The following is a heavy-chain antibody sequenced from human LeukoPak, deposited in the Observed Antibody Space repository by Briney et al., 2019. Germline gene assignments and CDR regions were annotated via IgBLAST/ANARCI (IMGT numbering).Heavy chain of an antibody. CDR3: ARGGWSLDY. CDR1: GFTLGDHW. Sequence: GGSLRLSCEAYGFTLGDHWMTWVRQAPGKGLEWVAYIKQDGSAKDYVDSVKGRLTISRDNSKNSLYLQMNSLRVEDTAVYYCARGGWSLDYWGQGTLVTVSS. CDR2: IKQDGSAK. J-gene: IGHJ4*02. D-gene: IGHD6-19*01. V-gene: IGHV3-7*04.